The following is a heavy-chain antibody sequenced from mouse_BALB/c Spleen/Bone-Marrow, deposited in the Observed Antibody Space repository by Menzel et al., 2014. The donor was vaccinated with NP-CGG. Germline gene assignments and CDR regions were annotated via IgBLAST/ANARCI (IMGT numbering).Heavy chain of an antibody. CDR2: ISYSANT. D-gene: IGHD1-2*01. CDR1: GYSITSDYA. J-gene: IGHJ3*01. CDR3: TRGTTAGFAY. Sequence: EVQLQESGPGLVKPSQSLSLTCTVTGYSITSDYAWNWIRQFPGNKLEWMGYISYSANTNCNPSLKSRISITRDTSKNQFFLQLNSVTAEDTATYYCTRGTTAGFAYWGLGTLVTVSA. V-gene: IGHV3-2*02.